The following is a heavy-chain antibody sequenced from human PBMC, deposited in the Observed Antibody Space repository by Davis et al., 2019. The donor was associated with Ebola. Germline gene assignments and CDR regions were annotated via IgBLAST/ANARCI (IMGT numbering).Heavy chain of an antibody. J-gene: IGHJ6*02. CDR2: SSTSAEHI. CDR1: GFNSNTSS. Sequence: PGGSLRLSCVASGFNSNTSSLNWVRYAPGKEPEWVAHSSTSAEHISYAESVKGRFTVSRDDAQSSLFLQMSSLRDEDTAVYYCARRLLISSRGGMDVWGQGTTVTVSS. D-gene: IGHD1-26*01. CDR3: ARRLLISSRGGMDV. V-gene: IGHV3-48*02.